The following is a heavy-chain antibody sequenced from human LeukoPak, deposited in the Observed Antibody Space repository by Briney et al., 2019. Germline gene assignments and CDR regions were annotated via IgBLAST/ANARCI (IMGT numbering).Heavy chain of an antibody. D-gene: IGHD5-12*01. J-gene: IGHJ4*02. CDR2: IRTKDFGATT. CDR1: GFTFGDYA. CDR3: TRLAGSGHDRFDF. V-gene: IGHV3-49*04. Sequence: GGSLRLSCSASGFTFGDYAMGWVRQAPGKGLEWLGFIRTKDFGATTQYPASVKGRFSVSRDDSKRVVYLQMNSLNIEDTAVFYCTRLAGSGHDRFDFWGQGTLVTVSS.